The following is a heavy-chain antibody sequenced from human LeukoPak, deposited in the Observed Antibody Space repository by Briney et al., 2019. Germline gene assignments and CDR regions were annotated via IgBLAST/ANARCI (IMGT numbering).Heavy chain of an antibody. V-gene: IGHV4-59*08. J-gene: IGHJ6*03. Sequence: SETLSLTCTVSGGSISSYYWSWIRQPPGKGLEWIGYIYYSGSTNYNPSLKSRATISVDTSKNQFSLKLSSVTAADTAVYYCARRGYSYGVYYYMDVWGKGTTVTVSS. CDR1: GGSISSYY. CDR2: IYYSGST. CDR3: ARRGYSYGVYYYMDV. D-gene: IGHD5-18*01.